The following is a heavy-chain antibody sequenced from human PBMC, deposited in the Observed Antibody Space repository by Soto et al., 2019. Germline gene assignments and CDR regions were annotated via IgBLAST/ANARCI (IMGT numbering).Heavy chain of an antibody. CDR2: IWYDGSNK. CDR3: ARDLQYYDFWSGYYSPSYGMDV. CDR1: GFTFSSYG. V-gene: IGHV3-33*01. J-gene: IGHJ6*02. Sequence: QVQLEESGGGVVQPGRSLRLSCAASGFTFSSYGMHWVRQAPGKGLEWVAVIWYDGSNKYYADSVKGRFTISRDNSKNTLYLQMNSLRAEDTAVYYCARDLQYYDFWSGYYSPSYGMDVWSQGTTVTVYS. D-gene: IGHD3-3*01.